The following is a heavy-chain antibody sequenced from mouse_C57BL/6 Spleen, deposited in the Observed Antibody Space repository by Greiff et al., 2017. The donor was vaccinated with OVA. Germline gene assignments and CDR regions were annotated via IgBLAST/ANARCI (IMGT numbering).Heavy chain of an antibody. D-gene: IGHD4-1*01. CDR3: ARSGELGRYFDV. V-gene: IGHV1-80*01. Sequence: VKLQESGAELVKPGASVKISCKASGYAFSSYWMNWVKQRPGKGLEWIGQIYPGDGDTNYNGKFKGKATLTADKSSSTAYMQLSSLTSEDSAVYFCARSGELGRYFDVWGTGTTVTVSS. CDR1: GYAFSSYW. J-gene: IGHJ1*03. CDR2: IYPGDGDT.